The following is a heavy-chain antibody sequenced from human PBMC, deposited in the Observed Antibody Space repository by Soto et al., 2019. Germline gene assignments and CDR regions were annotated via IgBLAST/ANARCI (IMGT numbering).Heavy chain of an antibody. V-gene: IGHV3-48*02. CDR2: ISSSSSTI. CDR1: GFTFSSYS. D-gene: IGHD6-13*01. CDR3: ARDSSSWYGNYYYYYYGMDV. Sequence: GGSLRLSCAASGFTFSSYSMNWVRQAPGKGLEWVSYISSSSSTIYYADSVKGRFTISRDNAKNSLYLQMNSLRDEDTAVYYCARDSSSWYGNYYYYYYGMDVWGQGTTVTVSS. J-gene: IGHJ6*02.